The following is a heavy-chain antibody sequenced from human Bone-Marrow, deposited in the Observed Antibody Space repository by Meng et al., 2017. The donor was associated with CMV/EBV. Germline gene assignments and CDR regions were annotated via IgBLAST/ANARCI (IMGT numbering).Heavy chain of an antibody. CDR1: GGTFSSYA. D-gene: IGHD3-3*01. V-gene: IGHV1-69*05. CDR3: GTAITIFGVVNYYYYYGMDV. Sequence: SVKVSCKASGGTFSSYAIGWVRQAPGQGLEWMGGIIPIFGTANYAQKFQGRVTITTDESTSTAYMELSSLRSEDTAVYYCGTAITIFGVVNYYYYYGMDVWGQGTTVTVSS. J-gene: IGHJ6*02. CDR2: IIPIFGTA.